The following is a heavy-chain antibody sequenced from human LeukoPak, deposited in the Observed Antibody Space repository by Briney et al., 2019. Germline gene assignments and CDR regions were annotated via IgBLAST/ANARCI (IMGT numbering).Heavy chain of an antibody. CDR1: GFTFSSYA. CDR2: ISSDGRST. CDR3: ATEGSVNYYYDISGYYNH. D-gene: IGHD3-22*01. Sequence: GGSLRLSCAASGFTFSSYAMHWVRQAPGKGLEYVSAISSDGRSTYYANSVKGRFTISRDNSKSTLFLQMNSLRVEDTAVYFCATEGSVNYYYDISGYYNHWGQGTLVTVSS. V-gene: IGHV3-64*01. J-gene: IGHJ4*02.